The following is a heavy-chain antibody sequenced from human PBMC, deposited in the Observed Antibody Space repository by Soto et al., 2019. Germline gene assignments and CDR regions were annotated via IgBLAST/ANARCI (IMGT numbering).Heavy chain of an antibody. J-gene: IGHJ6*02. V-gene: IGHV3-30-3*01. CDR2: ISYDGSNK. CDR1: GFTFSSYA. CDR3: ARDPNGPLIVVAPLPGMDV. D-gene: IGHD3-22*01. Sequence: GGSLRLSCAASGFTFSSYAMHWVRQAPGKGLEWVAVISYDGSNKYYADSVKGRFTISRDNSKNTLYLQMNSLRAEDTAVYYCARDPNGPLIVVAPLPGMDVWGQGTTVTVSS.